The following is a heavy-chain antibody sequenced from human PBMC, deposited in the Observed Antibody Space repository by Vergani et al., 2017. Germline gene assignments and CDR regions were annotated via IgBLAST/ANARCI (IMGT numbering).Heavy chain of an antibody. Sequence: QVQLQQWGGGLLKPSETLSLTCVVNGGSFTSYHWTWIRQSPGAGLEWVGDIDHTGRPDYNPSLKSRLTMSVDKSRTQYSLTFNSVTATDTAIYFCARVNTETNGHLYYYYYMDVWGQGTAVTVS. CDR3: ARVNTETNGHLYYYYYMDV. V-gene: IGHV4-34*01. D-gene: IGHD4-11*01. CDR1: GGSFTSYH. CDR2: IDHTGRP. J-gene: IGHJ6*03.